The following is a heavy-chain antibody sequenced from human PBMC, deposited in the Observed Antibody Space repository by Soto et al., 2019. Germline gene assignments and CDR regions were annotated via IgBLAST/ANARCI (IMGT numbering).Heavy chain of an antibody. J-gene: IGHJ5*02. CDR2: IIPIFGTA. V-gene: IGHV1-69*13. Sequence: SVKVSCKASGGTFSSYAISWVRQAPGQGLEWMGGIIPIFGTANYAQKFQGRVTITADESTSTAYMELSSLRSEDTAVYYCAYPWSGYQNWFDPWGQGTLVTVSS. CDR3: AYPWSGYQNWFDP. D-gene: IGHD3-3*01. CDR1: GGTFSSYA.